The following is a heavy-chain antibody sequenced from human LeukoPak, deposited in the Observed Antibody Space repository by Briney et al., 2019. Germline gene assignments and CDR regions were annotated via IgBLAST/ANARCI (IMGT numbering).Heavy chain of an antibody. Sequence: SETLSLTCAVYGGSFSGYYWSWIRQPPGKGLEWIGEINHSGSTNYNPSLKSRVTISVDTSKNQFSLKLSSVTAADTAVYYCARRDSTNSEDYFDYWGQGTLVTVSS. J-gene: IGHJ4*02. D-gene: IGHD3-22*01. V-gene: IGHV4-34*01. CDR2: INHSGST. CDR1: GGSFSGYY. CDR3: ARRDSTNSEDYFDY.